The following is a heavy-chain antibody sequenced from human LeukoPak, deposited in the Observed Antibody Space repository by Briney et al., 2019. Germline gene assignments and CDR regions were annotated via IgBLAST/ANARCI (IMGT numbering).Heavy chain of an antibody. D-gene: IGHD3-10*01. CDR1: GFTFSRSA. V-gene: IGHV3-30-3*01. CDR3: AKVGPLWFGIYDY. J-gene: IGHJ4*02. CDR2: ISYDGSNK. Sequence: GGSLRLSCAASGFTFSRSAMHWVRQSPGKGLEWVAVISYDGSNKYYADSVKGRLTISRDNSKNTLYLQMNSLRAEDTAVYYCAKVGPLWFGIYDYWGQGTLVTVSS.